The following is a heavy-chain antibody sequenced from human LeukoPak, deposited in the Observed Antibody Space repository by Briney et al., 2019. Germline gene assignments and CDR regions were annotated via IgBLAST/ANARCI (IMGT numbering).Heavy chain of an antibody. CDR1: GFTFSSYE. Sequence: GGSLRLSCAASGFTFSSYEMNWVRQAPGKGLEWVSYISSSGSTIYYADSVKGRFTISRDNAKNSLYLQMNSLRAEGTAVYYCARASGGYSYYFDYWGQGTLVTVSS. D-gene: IGHD5-18*01. CDR2: ISSSGSTI. CDR3: ARASGGYSYYFDY. V-gene: IGHV3-48*03. J-gene: IGHJ4*02.